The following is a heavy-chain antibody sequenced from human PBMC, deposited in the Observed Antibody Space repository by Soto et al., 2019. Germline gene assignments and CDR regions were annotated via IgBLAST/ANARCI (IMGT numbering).Heavy chain of an antibody. CDR2: IKQDGSEK. J-gene: IGHJ5*02. CDR3: ARNIVVVAAAISWFAH. CDR1: GFTFSSYW. D-gene: IGHD2-2*01. Sequence: PGWSLRLSWAASGFTFSSYWMSWVRQAPGKGLEWVANIKQDGSEKYYVDSVKGRFTISRDNAKNSLYLHMNSLRAEDTAVYDCARNIVVVAAAISWFAHWGQGX. V-gene: IGHV3-7*01.